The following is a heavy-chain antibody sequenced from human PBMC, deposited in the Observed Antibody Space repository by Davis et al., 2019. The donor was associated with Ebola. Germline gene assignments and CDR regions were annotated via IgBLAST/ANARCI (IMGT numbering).Heavy chain of an antibody. D-gene: IGHD3-10*01. V-gene: IGHV5-10-1*01. CDR3: ARLGYYGSGSYLGYGMDV. Sequence: GGSLRLSCKGSGYSFTSYWISWVRQMPGKGLEWMGRIDPSDSYTNYSPSFQGHVTIPADKSISTAYLQWSSLKASDTAMYYCARLGYYGSGSYLGYGMDVWGQGTTVTVSS. J-gene: IGHJ6*02. CDR2: IDPSDSYT. CDR1: GYSFTSYW.